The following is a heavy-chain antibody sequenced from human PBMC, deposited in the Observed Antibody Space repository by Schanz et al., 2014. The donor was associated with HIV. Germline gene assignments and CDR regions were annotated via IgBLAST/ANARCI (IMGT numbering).Heavy chain of an antibody. Sequence: QEQLVASGGGVVQPGRSLRLSCVASXXXXXXXXXXXXXXXXXXXXXXVAVMSYDGXXXXXXXXVKGRFTISRDNSKNSLSLLIKSLRADDAAXYYCAKDRNYYESKYRGKGNYYYYYGMDVWGQGTTVTVSS. CDR3: AKDRNYYESKYRGKGNYYYYYGMDV. J-gene: IGHJ6*02. V-gene: IGHV3-30*18. CDR2: MSYDGXXX. D-gene: IGHD3-22*01. CDR1: XXXXXXXX.